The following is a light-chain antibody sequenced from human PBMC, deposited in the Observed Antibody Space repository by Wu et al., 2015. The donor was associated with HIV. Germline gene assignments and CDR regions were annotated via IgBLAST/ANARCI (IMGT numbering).Light chain of an antibody. CDR3: QQYKDYPYS. Sequence: DIHMTQSPSTLSASVGDRVTITCRASQSLSSWLAWYQQKPGKAPKLLIQKATSLESGVPSRFRGSGSGTEFTLTISSLQPDDFATYYCQQYKDYPYSFGQGTKLEIK. CDR1: QSLSSW. J-gene: IGKJ2*03. V-gene: IGKV1-5*03. CDR2: KAT.